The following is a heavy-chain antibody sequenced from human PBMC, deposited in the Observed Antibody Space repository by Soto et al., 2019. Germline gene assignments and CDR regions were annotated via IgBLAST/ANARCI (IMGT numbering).Heavy chain of an antibody. V-gene: IGHV4-30-4*01. Sequence: SETLSLTCTVSGGSISSGDYYWSWIRQPPGKGLEWIGYIYYSGSTYYNPSLKSRVTISVDTSKNQFSLKLSSVTAADTAVYYCARVSSLDGYNLDYWGQGTLVTVSS. J-gene: IGHJ4*02. CDR1: GGSISSGDYY. D-gene: IGHD5-12*01. CDR2: IYYSGST. CDR3: ARVSSLDGYNLDY.